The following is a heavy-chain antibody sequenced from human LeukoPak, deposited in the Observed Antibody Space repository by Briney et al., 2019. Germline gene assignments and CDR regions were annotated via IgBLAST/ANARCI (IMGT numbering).Heavy chain of an antibody. J-gene: IGHJ6*04. CDR2: IKQDGSEK. CDR1: GFTFSSYW. D-gene: IGHD3-10*02. V-gene: IGHV3-7*01. CDR3: AELGITMIGGV. Sequence: GGSLILSCAASGFTFSSYWMSWVRQAPGKGLEWVANIKQDGSEKYYVDSVKRRFTISGDNAKNSLYVQMNSLRAEDTAVYYSAELGITMIGGVWGKGTTVSICS.